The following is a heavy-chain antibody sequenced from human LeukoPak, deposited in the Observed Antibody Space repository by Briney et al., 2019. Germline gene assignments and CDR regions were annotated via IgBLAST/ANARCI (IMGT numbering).Heavy chain of an antibody. CDR1: VGSFSGYY. D-gene: IGHD3-22*01. J-gene: IGHJ4*02. CDR3: ANSAYYSYFDY. Sequence: SETLSLTCAVYVGSFSGYYWSWIRQPPGKGLEWIGEINHSGSTNYNPSLKSRVTISVDTSKNQFSLKLSSVTAADTAVYYCANSAYYSYFDYWGQGTLVTVSS. CDR2: INHSGST. V-gene: IGHV4-34*01.